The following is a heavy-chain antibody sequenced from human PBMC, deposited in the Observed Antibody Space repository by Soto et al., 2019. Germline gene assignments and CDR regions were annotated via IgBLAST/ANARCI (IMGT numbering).Heavy chain of an antibody. CDR2: ISYDGSNK. CDR3: AKIGHYDFWRSSGMDV. D-gene: IGHD3-3*01. J-gene: IGHJ6*02. Sequence: SCKAIGYSFTSHYMHWVRQAPGKGLEWVAVISYDGSNKYYADSVKGRFTISRDNSKNTLYLQMNSLRAEDTAVYYCAKIGHYDFWRSSGMDVWGQGTTVTVS. CDR1: GYSFTSHY. V-gene: IGHV3-30*18.